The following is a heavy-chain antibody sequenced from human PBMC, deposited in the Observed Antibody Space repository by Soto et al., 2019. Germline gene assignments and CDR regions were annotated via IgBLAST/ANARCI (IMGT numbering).Heavy chain of an antibody. CDR2: IIPVFGTA. CDR1: GGPYNSFA. D-gene: IGHD3-10*01. CDR3: ARFLGGAGSYYDGQNYNYYNGMDV. Sequence: SVKVSFKASGGPYNSFAISWVRQAPGQGLEWIGGIIPVFGTATYAQKFKGRVTITAEESTSTAYMELSSLTSEDTAVYYCARFLGGAGSYYDGQNYNYYNGMDVWGQGTTVTVSS. V-gene: IGHV1-69*13. J-gene: IGHJ6*02.